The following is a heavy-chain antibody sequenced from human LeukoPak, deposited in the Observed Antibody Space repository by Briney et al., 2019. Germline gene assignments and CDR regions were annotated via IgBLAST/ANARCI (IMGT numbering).Heavy chain of an antibody. CDR1: GYSISSGYY. CDR3: ARDYYDSSGLPGDDQAGFDY. J-gene: IGHJ4*02. Sequence: PSETLSLTCTVSGYSISSGYYWGWIRQPPGKGLEWIGEINHSGSTTYNPSLKSRVTISVDTSKNQFSLKMSFVTAADTAVYYCARDYYDSSGLPGDDQAGFDYWGQGTLVTVSS. CDR2: INHSGST. V-gene: IGHV4-38-2*02. D-gene: IGHD3-22*01.